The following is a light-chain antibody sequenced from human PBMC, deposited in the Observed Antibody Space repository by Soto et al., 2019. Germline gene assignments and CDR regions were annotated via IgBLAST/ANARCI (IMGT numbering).Light chain of an antibody. CDR3: EHNNNWHSIT. J-gene: IGKJ5*01. Sequence: EIVMTKSPATLSGSPGQRATVYCRAIRSVRRDLAWNQQKPVQALRCLSEGASTRATGIPARFSGSWSGTECTLTFSTLQPVDFAVSYCEHNNNWHSITIGQGTPLAI. CDR2: GAS. V-gene: IGKV3-15*01. CDR1: RSVRRD.